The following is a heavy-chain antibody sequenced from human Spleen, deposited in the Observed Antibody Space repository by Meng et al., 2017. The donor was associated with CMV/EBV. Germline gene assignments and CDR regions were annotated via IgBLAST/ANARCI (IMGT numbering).Heavy chain of an antibody. CDR3: ARTYIVVGSDPSRKELGGDP. Sequence: GGDYWSWIRQHPGKGLDWIGYIYYSGSTYYNPSLKSRVTISVDTSKNQFSLKLSAVTAADTAVYYCARTYIVVGSDPSRKELGGDPGGKG. J-gene: IGHJ5*02. CDR1: GGDY. CDR2: IYYSGST. V-gene: IGHV4-31*02. D-gene: IGHD2-2*01.